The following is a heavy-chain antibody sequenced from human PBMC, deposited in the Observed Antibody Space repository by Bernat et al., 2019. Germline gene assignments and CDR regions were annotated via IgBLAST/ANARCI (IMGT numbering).Heavy chain of an antibody. CDR1: GYTFTDYY. J-gene: IGHJ6*02. D-gene: IGHD2-8*01. V-gene: IGHV1-2*04. CDR2: INPNSGGA. CDR3: AINGGKTGLARGMDV. Sequence: QVQLVQSGAEVKNPGASVKVSCKASGYTFTDYYVHWVRQAPGQGLEWMGWINPNSGGANYAQNFQGWVTMTRVTSISAAYMELSRLRSEDTAVYYGAINGGKTGLARGMDVWGQGTTVTVSS.